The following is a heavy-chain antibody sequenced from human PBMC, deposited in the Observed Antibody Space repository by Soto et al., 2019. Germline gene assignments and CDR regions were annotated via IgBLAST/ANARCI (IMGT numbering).Heavy chain of an antibody. CDR1: GGTFCNSA. V-gene: IGHV1-69*12. CDR3: ARDKDRQQLGGNYYYGIDV. D-gene: IGHD3-3*02. Sequence: QVQLVQSGAEVKKPGSSVTVSCKASGGTFCNSAISWVRQAPGQGLEWMGGIISIFPTPDYAQKFQGRVTTTADESTRTAYMELTSMRSEDTAVYYCARDKDRQQLGGNYYYGIDVWGQGTTVTVSS. CDR2: IISIFPTP. J-gene: IGHJ6*02.